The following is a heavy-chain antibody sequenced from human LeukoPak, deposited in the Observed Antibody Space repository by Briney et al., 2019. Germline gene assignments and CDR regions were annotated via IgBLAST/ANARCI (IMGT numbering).Heavy chain of an antibody. Sequence: GGSLRLSCAASGFTVSSNYMSWVRQAPGKGLEWVSVIYSGGSTYYADSVKGRFTISRDNSKNTLYLQMNRLRAEDTAVYYCAREGGQLGPDAFDIWGQGTMVTVSS. CDR1: GFTVSSNY. D-gene: IGHD1-1*01. V-gene: IGHV3-53*01. CDR2: IYSGGST. J-gene: IGHJ3*02. CDR3: AREGGQLGPDAFDI.